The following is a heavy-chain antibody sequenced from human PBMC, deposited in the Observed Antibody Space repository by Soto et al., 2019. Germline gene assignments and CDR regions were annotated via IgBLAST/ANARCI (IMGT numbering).Heavy chain of an antibody. D-gene: IGHD2-15*01. J-gene: IGHJ4*02. CDR3: ATSRGALFDN. CDR1: GGSFSGYY. CDR2: VNHSGST. V-gene: IGHV4-34*01. Sequence: PSETLSLTCAVYGGSFSGYYWSWIRQPPGKGLEWIADVNHSGSTNYNPSLKSRVTISVDTSRSQFSLKLRSLTAADTAVYYCATSRGALFDNWGRGTLVTVSS.